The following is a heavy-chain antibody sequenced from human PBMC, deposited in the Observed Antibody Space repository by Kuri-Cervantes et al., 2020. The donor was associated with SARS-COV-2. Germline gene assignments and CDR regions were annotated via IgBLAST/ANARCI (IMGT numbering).Heavy chain of an antibody. V-gene: IGHV3-23*01. CDR3: AKWDVIVVVAAPELHY. D-gene: IGHD2-15*01. J-gene: IGHJ4*02. CDR2: ISGSGGST. CDR1: GFTFSTYA. Sequence: GGSLRLSCAASGFTFSTYAMTWVRQAPGKGLERVSAISGSGGSTYYADSVQGRFTISRDNSKNTLYLQMNSLRAEDTAVYYFAKWDVIVVVAAPELHYWGQGTLVTVSS.